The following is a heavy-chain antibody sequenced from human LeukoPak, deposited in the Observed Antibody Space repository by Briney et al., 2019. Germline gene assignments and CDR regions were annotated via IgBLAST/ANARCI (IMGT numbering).Heavy chain of an antibody. CDR1: GGSISSYY. J-gene: IGHJ3*02. Sequence: PSETLSLTXTVSGGSISSYYWSWIRQPPGKGLEWIGYIYYSGSTNYNPSLKSRVTISVDTSKNQFSLKLSSVTAADTAVYYCARVYCSSTSCYTYAFDIWGQGTMVTVSS. CDR2: IYYSGST. D-gene: IGHD2-2*02. V-gene: IGHV4-59*01. CDR3: ARVYCSSTSCYTYAFDI.